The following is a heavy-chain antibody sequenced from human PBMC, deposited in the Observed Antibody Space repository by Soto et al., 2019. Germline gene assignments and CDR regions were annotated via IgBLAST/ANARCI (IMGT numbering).Heavy chain of an antibody. D-gene: IGHD6-13*01. CDR1: GGSFSGYY. V-gene: IGHV4-34*01. J-gene: IGHJ6*02. CDR3: ALEIGAGGNCYYYGMDA. Sequence: SETLSLTCAVYGGSFSGYYWIWIRQPPGKGLEWIGEINHSGSTNYNPSLKSRVTISVDTSKNQFSLKLSSVTAADTAVYYCALEIGAGGNCYYYGMDAWGQGTLV. CDR2: INHSGST.